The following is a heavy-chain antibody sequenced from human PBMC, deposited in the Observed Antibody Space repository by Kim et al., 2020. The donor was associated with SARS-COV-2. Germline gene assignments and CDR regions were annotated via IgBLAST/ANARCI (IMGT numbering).Heavy chain of an antibody. J-gene: IGHJ6*02. D-gene: IGHD1-26*01. V-gene: IGHV1-3*01. CDR3: ASKQWELPATFYYYYYGMDV. CDR1: GYTFTSYA. CDR2: INAGNGNT. Sequence: ASVKVSCKASGYTFTSYAMHWVRQAPGQRLEWMGWINAGNGNTKYSQKFQGRVTITRDTSASTAYMELSSLRSEDTAVYYCASKQWELPATFYYYYYGMDVWGQGTTVTVSS.